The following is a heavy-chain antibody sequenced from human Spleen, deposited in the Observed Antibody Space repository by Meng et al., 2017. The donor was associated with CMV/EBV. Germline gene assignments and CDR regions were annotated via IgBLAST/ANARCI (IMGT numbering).Heavy chain of an antibody. CDR3: ARDSGGWDLDY. V-gene: IGHV4-39*07. D-gene: IGHD6-19*01. CDR2: IYYSGIT. J-gene: IGHJ4*02. CDR1: GGSISSSTYY. Sequence: SETLSLTCTVSGGSISSSTYYWTWIHQPPGKGLEYIGSIYYSGITYYNPSLKSRVTILVDTSKNQFSLRLTSVTAADTAVYYCARDSGGWDLDYWGQGTLVTVSS.